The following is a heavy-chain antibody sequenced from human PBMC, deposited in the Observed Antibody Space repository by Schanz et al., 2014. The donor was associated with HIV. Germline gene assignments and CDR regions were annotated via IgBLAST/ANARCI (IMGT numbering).Heavy chain of an antibody. D-gene: IGHD2-15*01. CDR3: ALSRPSGYGGSWYFDL. CDR2: ITGSSAHT. J-gene: IGHJ2*01. Sequence: EVQLVESGGGLVQPGGSRRLSCAASGFTFSNYAMSWVRQAPGKGLEWVSAITGSSAHTYSADSVKGRFTISRDNSKNTLYLQMNSLRAEDTAVYYCALSRPSGYGGSWYFDLWGRGTLVAVSS. CDR1: GFTFSNYA. V-gene: IGHV3-23*04.